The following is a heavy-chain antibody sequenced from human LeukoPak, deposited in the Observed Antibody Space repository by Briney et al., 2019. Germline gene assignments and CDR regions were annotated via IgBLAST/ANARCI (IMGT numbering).Heavy chain of an antibody. D-gene: IGHD3-10*01. CDR1: GGPRSHFY. CDR3: ARGGRFYFGSGTDYYFMDV. Sequence: HSQSLSLTCTVSGGPRSHFYWRWVRQPPGKTLVCIGYVYYNAYNTYNPSINSRVTIAKDPSKNHFSLNLTSVTAADTDVYYCARGGRFYFGSGTDYYFMDVWGIGTTVTVSS. V-gene: IGHV4-59*01. CDR2: VYYNAYN. J-gene: IGHJ6*03.